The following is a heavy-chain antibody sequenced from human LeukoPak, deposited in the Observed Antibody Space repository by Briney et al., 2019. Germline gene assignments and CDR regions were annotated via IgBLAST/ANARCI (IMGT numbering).Heavy chain of an antibody. Sequence: ASVKVSCKASGYTFTGYYMHWVRQAPGQGLEWMGWINPNSGGTNYAQKFQGRVTMTRDTSISTAYMELSRLRSNDSAVYYCARVIAAAGTPIIADFDYWGQGTLVTVSS. CDR3: ARVIAAAGTPIIADFDY. CDR1: GYTFTGYY. D-gene: IGHD6-13*01. CDR2: INPNSGGT. J-gene: IGHJ4*02. V-gene: IGHV1-2*02.